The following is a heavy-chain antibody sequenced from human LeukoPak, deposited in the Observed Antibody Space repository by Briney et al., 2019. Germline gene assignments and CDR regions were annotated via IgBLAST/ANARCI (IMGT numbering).Heavy chain of an antibody. J-gene: IGHJ5*02. D-gene: IGHD3-10*01. CDR3: ARGRPLLWFGESPETRNWFDP. V-gene: IGHV1-46*01. CDR1: GYTFTSYY. CDR2: INPSGGST. Sequence: GASVKVSCKASGYTFTSYYMHWVRQAPGQGLEWMGLINPSGGSTSYAQKFQGRVTMTRDTSTSTVYMELSSLRSEDTAVYYCARGRPLLWFGESPETRNWFDPWGQGALVTVSS.